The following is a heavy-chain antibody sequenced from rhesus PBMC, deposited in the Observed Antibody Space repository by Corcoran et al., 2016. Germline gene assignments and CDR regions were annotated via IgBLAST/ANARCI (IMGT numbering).Heavy chain of an antibody. CDR3: ARVIGSSHVDY. D-gene: IGHD4-29*01. V-gene: IGHV2S1*01. Sequence: QVTLKESGPAQVKPTQTLMLTCTFSGFSLTTSGMGVGWLRQPPGKALEWLSTIYWDDDKYYSASLKSRLTISKDTSKNQVVLTMTNMDPVDTATYYCARVIGSSHVDYWGQGVLVTVSS. CDR2: IYWDDDK. CDR1: GFSLTTSGMG. J-gene: IGHJ4*01.